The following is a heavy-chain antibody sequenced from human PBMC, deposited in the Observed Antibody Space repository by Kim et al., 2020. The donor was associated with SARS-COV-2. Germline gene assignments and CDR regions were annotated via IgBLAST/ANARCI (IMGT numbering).Heavy chain of an antibody. CDR1: GFTFSSYA. V-gene: IGHV3-30*04. J-gene: IGHJ6*02. D-gene: IGHD5-12*01. CDR3: ARDRSGPRVLSGYDTNPEFIYYYGMDV. CDR2: ISYDGSNK. Sequence: GGSLRLSCAASGFTFSSYAMHWVRQAPGKGLEWVAVISYDGSNKYYADSVKGRFTISRDNSKNTLYLQMNSLRAEDTAVYYCARDRSGPRVLSGYDTNPEFIYYYGMDVWGQGTTVTVSS.